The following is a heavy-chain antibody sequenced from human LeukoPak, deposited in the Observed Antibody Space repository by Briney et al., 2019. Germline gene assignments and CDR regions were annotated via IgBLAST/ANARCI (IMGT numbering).Heavy chain of an antibody. D-gene: IGHD3-3*01. J-gene: IGHJ4*02. CDR2: ISGSGGST. Sequence: ISGSGGSTYYADSVKGRFTISRDNSKNTLYLQMNSLRAEDTAVYYCAKADDFWSGYPDYWGQGTLVTVSS. CDR3: AKADDFWSGYPDY. V-gene: IGHV3-23*01.